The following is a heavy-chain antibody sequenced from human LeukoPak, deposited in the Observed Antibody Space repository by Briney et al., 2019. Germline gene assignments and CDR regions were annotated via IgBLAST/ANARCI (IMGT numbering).Heavy chain of an antibody. J-gene: IGHJ4*02. CDR3: TRDRRAAGSIFDY. Sequence: SETLSHTCSVSGDSISSYYWSWIRQPPGKGLEWIGNIYYSGSPNYNPSLKSRVTISLDTSENQFSLRLSSVTAADTAVYYCTRDRRAAGSIFDYWGQGTLVTVSS. CDR1: GDSISSYY. D-gene: IGHD6-13*01. V-gene: IGHV4-59*01. CDR2: IYYSGSP.